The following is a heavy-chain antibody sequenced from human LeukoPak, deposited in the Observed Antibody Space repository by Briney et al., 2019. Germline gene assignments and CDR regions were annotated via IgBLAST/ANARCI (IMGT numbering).Heavy chain of an antibody. Sequence: ASVKVSCKASGYTFTGYYMHWVRQAPGQGLEWMGWINPNSGGTNYAQKFQGRVTMTRDTSISTAYMELSSLRSEDTAVYYCAAYARPHYYYYMDGWGKGTTVTVSS. D-gene: IGHD6-6*01. CDR1: GYTFTGYY. CDR3: AAYARPHYYYYMDG. V-gene: IGHV1-2*02. CDR2: INPNSGGT. J-gene: IGHJ6*03.